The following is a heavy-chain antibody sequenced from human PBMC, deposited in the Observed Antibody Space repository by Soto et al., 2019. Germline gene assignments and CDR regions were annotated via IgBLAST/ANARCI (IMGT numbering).Heavy chain of an antibody. CDR1: GFTFSSYA. D-gene: IGHD3-22*01. J-gene: IGHJ4*02. CDR2: ISYDGSNK. V-gene: IGHV3-30-3*01. Sequence: LSLTCAASGFTFSSYAMHWVRQAPGKGLEWVAVISYDGSNKYYADSVKGRLTISRDNSKNTLYLQMNSLRAEDTAVYYCARDGYYYDSSGYYDYWGQGTLVTVSS. CDR3: ARDGYYYDSSGYYDY.